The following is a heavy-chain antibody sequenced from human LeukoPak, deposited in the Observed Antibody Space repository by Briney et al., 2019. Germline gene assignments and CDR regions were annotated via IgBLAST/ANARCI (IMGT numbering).Heavy chain of an antibody. Sequence: GASVKVSCKASGYTFTGYYMHWVRQAPGQGLEWMGWINPNSGGTNYAQKFQGRVTMTRDTSISTAYMELSRLSSDDTAVYYCASGREYYGSGSHDDAFDMWGQETMVTVS. CDR3: ASGREYYGSGSHDDAFDM. J-gene: IGHJ3*02. CDR2: INPNSGGT. CDR1: GYTFTGYY. V-gene: IGHV1-2*02. D-gene: IGHD3-10*01.